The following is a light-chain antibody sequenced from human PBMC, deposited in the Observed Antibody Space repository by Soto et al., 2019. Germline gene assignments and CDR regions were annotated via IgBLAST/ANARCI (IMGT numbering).Light chain of an antibody. V-gene: IGKV3-20*01. Sequence: ILRTQSPGTLSLSPGERATLSCRASQSVSSTYLAWYKQKPGQAPRLLSYGASSRVTGIPDRFSGSGSGTDFTLTISRLEPEDFAVYYCQQYGTSRWTFGQGTKVDIK. J-gene: IGKJ1*01. CDR1: QSVSSTY. CDR2: GAS. CDR3: QQYGTSRWT.